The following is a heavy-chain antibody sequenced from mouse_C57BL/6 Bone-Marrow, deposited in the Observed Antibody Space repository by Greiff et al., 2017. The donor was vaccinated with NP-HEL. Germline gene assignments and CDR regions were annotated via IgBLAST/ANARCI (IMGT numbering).Heavy chain of an antibody. V-gene: IGHV8-8*01. D-gene: IGHD1-1*01. Sequence: QVTLKVSGPGILQPSQTLSLTCSFSGFSLSTFGMGVGWIRQPSGKGLEWLAHIWWDDDKYYNPALKSRLTISKDTSKNQVFLKIANVDTADTATYYCARIDRGWSINYYGGGDFDYWGQGTTLTVSS. CDR1: GFSLSTFGMG. CDR3: ARIDRGWSINYYGGGDFDY. CDR2: IWWDDDK. J-gene: IGHJ2*01.